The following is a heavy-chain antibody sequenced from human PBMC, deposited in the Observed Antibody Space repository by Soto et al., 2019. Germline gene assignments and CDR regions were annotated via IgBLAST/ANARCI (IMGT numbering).Heavy chain of an antibody. Sequence: SETLSLTCAVYGGSFSGYYWSWIRQPPGKGLEWIGEINHSGSTNYNPSLKSRVTISVDTSKNQFSLKLSSVTAADTAVYYCARGNRAVAAGYYWGQGTLVTVSS. D-gene: IGHD6-13*01. V-gene: IGHV4-34*01. CDR3: ARGNRAVAAGYY. J-gene: IGHJ4*02. CDR2: INHSGST. CDR1: GGSFSGYY.